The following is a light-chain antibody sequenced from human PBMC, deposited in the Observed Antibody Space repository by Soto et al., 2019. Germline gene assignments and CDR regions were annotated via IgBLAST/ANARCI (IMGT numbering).Light chain of an antibody. Sequence: EIVLTQSPATLSLSPGERATLSCRASQSVSKYLAWYQQKLGQAPRLLIYDAANRATGLPARFSRSGSGTDFTLTIISLEPEDFAVYDCQQRSNWPPQYSFGQGTKLDIK. J-gene: IGKJ2*03. CDR2: DAA. CDR1: QSVSKY. CDR3: QQRSNWPPQYS. V-gene: IGKV3-11*01.